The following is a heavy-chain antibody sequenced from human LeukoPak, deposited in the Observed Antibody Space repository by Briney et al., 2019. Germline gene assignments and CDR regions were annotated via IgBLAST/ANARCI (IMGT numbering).Heavy chain of an antibody. CDR3: ATDPPRGYSYGRFDY. CDR2: FDPEDGET. D-gene: IGHD5-18*01. V-gene: IGHV1-24*01. J-gene: IGHJ4*02. Sequence: ASVKVSCKVSGYTLTELSMHWVRQAPRKGLEWMGGFDPEDGETIYAQKFQGRVTMTEDTSTDTAYMELSSLRSEDTAVYYCATDPPRGYSYGRFDYWGQGTLVTVSS. CDR1: GYTLTELS.